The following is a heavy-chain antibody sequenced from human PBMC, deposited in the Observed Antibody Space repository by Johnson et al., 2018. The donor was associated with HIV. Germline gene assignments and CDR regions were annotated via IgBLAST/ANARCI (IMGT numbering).Heavy chain of an antibody. D-gene: IGHD3-16*01. Sequence: VQLVESGGGLVQPGGSLRLSCAASGFTFSTYAMNWVRQAPGQGLEWVSGISGGAGSTYYADSVKGRFTISRDNSKNTLYLQMNSLKTEDTGVYYCAKPPSMGADAFDIWGQGTMVTVSS. CDR1: GFTFSTYA. CDR2: ISGGAGST. J-gene: IGHJ3*02. CDR3: AKPPSMGADAFDI. V-gene: IGHV3-23*04.